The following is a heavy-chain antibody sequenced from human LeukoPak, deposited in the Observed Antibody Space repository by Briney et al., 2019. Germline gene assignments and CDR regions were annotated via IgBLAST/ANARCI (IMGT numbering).Heavy chain of an antibody. Sequence: ASVKVSCKASGYTFTSYGISWVRQAPGQGLEWMGWISAYHGNTNYAQKLQGRVTMTTDTSTSTAYMELRSLRSDDTAVYYCARVRIYDYVWGSYRTDAFDIWGQGTMVTVSS. J-gene: IGHJ3*02. CDR2: ISAYHGNT. D-gene: IGHD3-16*02. CDR3: ARVRIYDYVWGSYRTDAFDI. V-gene: IGHV1-18*01. CDR1: GYTFTSYG.